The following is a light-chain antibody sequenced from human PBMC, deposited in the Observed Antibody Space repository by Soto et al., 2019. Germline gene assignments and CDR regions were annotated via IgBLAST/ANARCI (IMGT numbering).Light chain of an antibody. J-gene: IGLJ1*01. Sequence: QSALTQPASVSGSPGQSITISCTGASSDVGDYNSVSWYQHHPGKAPKLMIYEVSNRPSGVSNRFSGSKSYNTASLTISGLQAEDEADYYCSSYTSSSTPFVFGTGTKLTVL. CDR2: EVS. CDR1: SSDVGDYNS. V-gene: IGLV2-14*01. CDR3: SSYTSSSTPFV.